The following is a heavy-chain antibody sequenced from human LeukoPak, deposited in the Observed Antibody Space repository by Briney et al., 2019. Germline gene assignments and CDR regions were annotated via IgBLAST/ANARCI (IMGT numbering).Heavy chain of an antibody. CDR2: IYYRRST. CDR1: GASISSGGYF. Sequence: SETLSLTCTVSGASISSGGYFWNWIRQPPGKGLEWIGYIYYRRSTSYSPSLKSRLTISVDTSKTQFSLKLSSVTAADTAVYYCARDGYNSGYFDYWGQGTLVTVSS. CDR3: ARDGYNSGYFDY. D-gene: IGHD5-24*01. V-gene: IGHV4-30-4*01. J-gene: IGHJ4*02.